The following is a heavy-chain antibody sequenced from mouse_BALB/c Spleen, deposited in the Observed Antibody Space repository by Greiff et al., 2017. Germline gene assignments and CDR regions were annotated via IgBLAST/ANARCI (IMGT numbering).Heavy chain of an antibody. CDR3: ARRGGGYDYEP. Sequence: VQLQQPGAELVKPGASVKLSCKASGYTFTSYWMHWVKQRPGQGLEWIGEINPSNGRTNYNEKFKSKATLTVDKSSSTAYMQLSSLTSEDSAVYYCARRGGGYDYEPWGQGTTLTVSS. CDR1: GYTFTSYW. V-gene: IGHV1S81*02. J-gene: IGHJ2*01. D-gene: IGHD2-4*01. CDR2: INPSNGRT.